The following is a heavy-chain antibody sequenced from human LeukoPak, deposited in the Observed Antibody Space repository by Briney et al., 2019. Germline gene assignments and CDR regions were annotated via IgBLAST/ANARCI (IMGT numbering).Heavy chain of an antibody. CDR3: ARVWDGDYGNYYYYGMDV. CDR1: GGTFSSYA. CDR2: IIPILGIA. D-gene: IGHD4-17*01. V-gene: IGHV1-69*04. J-gene: IGHJ6*02. Sequence: GASVKVSCKASGGTFSSYAISWVRQAPGQGLEWMGRIIPILGIANYAQKFQGRVTITADKSTSTAYMELSSLRSEDTAVYYCARVWDGDYGNYYYYGMDVWGQGTTVTVSS.